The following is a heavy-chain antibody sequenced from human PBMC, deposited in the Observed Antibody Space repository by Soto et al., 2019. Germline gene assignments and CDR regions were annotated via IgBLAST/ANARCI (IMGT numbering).Heavy chain of an antibody. V-gene: IGHV3-30-3*01. CDR2: ISYDGSNK. CDR1: GFTFSSYA. D-gene: IGHD3-3*01. Sequence: QVQLVESGGGVVQPGRSLRLSYAASGFTFSSYAMHWVRQAPGKGLEWVAVISYDGSNKYYADSVKGRFTISRDNSKNTLYLQMNSLRAEDTAVYYCARAAGNVLRFLEWLYYFDYWGQGTLVTVSS. J-gene: IGHJ4*02. CDR3: ARAAGNVLRFLEWLYYFDY.